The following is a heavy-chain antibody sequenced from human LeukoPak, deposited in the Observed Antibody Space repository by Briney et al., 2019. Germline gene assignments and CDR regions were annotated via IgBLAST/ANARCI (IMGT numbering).Heavy chain of an antibody. CDR2: IKQDGSEK. V-gene: IGHV3-7*01. J-gene: IGHJ4*02. D-gene: IGHD6-19*01. CDR1: GFTFNSYW. Sequence: GGSLRLSCAASGFTFNSYWMSWVRQAPGKGLEWVANIKQDGSEKYYVDSVKGRFTISRDNAKNSLYLQMNSLRDEDTAVYYCAGGNGWYVYWGQGTLVTVSS. CDR3: AGGNGWYVY.